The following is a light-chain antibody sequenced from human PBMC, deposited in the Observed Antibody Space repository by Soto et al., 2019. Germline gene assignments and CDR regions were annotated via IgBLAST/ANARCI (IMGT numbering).Light chain of an antibody. CDR2: DVS. V-gene: IGLV2-11*01. J-gene: IGLJ2*01. CDR3: CSYAGSYTFVV. CDR1: SSDVGGYNY. Sequence: QSVLTQPRSVSGSPGQSVTISCTGTSSDVGGYNYVSRYQQHPGKAPNLMIYDVSKRPSGVPDSFSGSKSGNTASLTISGLQAEDEADYYCCSYAGSYTFVVFGGGTKLTVL.